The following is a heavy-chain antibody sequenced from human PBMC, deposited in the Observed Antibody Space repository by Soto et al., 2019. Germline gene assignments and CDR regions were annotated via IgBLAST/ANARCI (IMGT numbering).Heavy chain of an antibody. V-gene: IGHV3-15*06. Sequence: EVQLLESGGGFVKPGGSLRLSCAASGFAFQNAWMSWVRQGPGKGLEWVGHIKSNREGGTTNYATPVKGRFTISRDDSTRKLYLQMNSLKIEDAAFYYCKGDSSVDPWGQGTLVTVSA. CDR2: IKSNREGGTT. J-gene: IGHJ5*02. D-gene: IGHD3-16*01. CDR3: KGDSSVDP. CDR1: GFAFQNAW.